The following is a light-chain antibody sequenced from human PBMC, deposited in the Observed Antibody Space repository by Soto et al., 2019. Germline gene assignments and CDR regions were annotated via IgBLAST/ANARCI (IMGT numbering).Light chain of an antibody. CDR1: QSITSS. CDR3: QQYIYRPWT. CDR2: AAS. J-gene: IGKJ1*01. V-gene: IGKV3-15*01. Sequence: EIVMTQSPATVSVLPGESATLSCRASQSITSSVAWYQQKPGQAPKLLIYAASTRAKGISDRFSGSGSGTECTLAISGLQSEDFAVYYCQQYIYRPWTFGQGTKVESK.